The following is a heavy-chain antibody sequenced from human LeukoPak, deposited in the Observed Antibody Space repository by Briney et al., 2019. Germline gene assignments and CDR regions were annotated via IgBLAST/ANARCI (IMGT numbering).Heavy chain of an antibody. J-gene: IGHJ4*02. CDR2: ISGSGGIT. D-gene: IGHD3-10*01. CDR1: GFTFNIYD. V-gene: IGHV3-23*01. Sequence: GGSLRLSCAAFGFTFNIYDMRWVRQAPGKGLEWVSSISGSGGITYYADSVKGRFTIPRDNSKNTLDLHMYSLRAEDSAVYYCTKDSALWGQGTLVTVSS. CDR3: TKDSAL.